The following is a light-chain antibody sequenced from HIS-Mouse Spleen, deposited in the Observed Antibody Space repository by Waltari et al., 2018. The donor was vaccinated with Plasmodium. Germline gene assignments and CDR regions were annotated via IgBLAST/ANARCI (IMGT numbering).Light chain of an antibody. CDR2: AAS. CDR3: QQLNSYPYT. Sequence: DIQLTQSPSFLSASVGDRVTITCRASQGISSYLAGYQQKPGKAPKLLIYAASTLQSEVPSRFSVSGSGTEFTLTSSSLQPEDFATYYCQQLNSYPYTFGQGTKLEIK. V-gene: IGKV1-9*01. J-gene: IGKJ2*01. CDR1: QGISSY.